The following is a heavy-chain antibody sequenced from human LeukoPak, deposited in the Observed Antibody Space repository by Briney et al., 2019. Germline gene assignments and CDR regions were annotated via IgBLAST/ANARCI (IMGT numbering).Heavy chain of an antibody. Sequence: PSETLSLTCIVSGGSISSYYWSWIRQPPGKGLEWIGYIYYSGSTNYNPSLKSRVTISVDTSKNQFSLKLSSVTAADTAVYYCARWYSSSWYFSAFDIWGQGTMVTVSS. CDR3: ARWYSSSWYFSAFDI. V-gene: IGHV4-59*08. CDR1: GGSISSYY. J-gene: IGHJ3*02. CDR2: IYYSGST. D-gene: IGHD6-13*01.